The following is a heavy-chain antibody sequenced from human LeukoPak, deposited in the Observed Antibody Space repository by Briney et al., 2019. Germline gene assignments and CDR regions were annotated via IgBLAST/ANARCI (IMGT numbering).Heavy chain of an antibody. J-gene: IGHJ4*02. Sequence: SETLSLTCTVSCGSISSYYWSWIRQPPGKGLEWIGYIYYSGSTNYNPSLESRVTISVDTSKNQFSLKLSSVTAADAAVYYCARLLYGDYRVFGYWGQGTLVTVSS. CDR3: ARLLYGDYRVFGY. CDR2: IYYSGST. V-gene: IGHV4-59*01. CDR1: CGSISSYY. D-gene: IGHD4-17*01.